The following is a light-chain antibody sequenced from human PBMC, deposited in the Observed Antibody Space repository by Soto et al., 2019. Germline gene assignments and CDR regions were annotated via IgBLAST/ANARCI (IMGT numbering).Light chain of an antibody. CDR3: SSYTGSSTSVL. CDR2: EVS. J-gene: IGLJ2*01. Sequence: QSVLTQPASVSGSPGQSITISCTGTSSDVGGYNYVSWYQQHPGKAPKLMIYEVSNRPSGVSNRFSGSKSGNTASLTISGLQAEDEADDYCSSYTGSSTSVLFGGATKLTVL. V-gene: IGLV2-14*01. CDR1: SSDVGGYNY.